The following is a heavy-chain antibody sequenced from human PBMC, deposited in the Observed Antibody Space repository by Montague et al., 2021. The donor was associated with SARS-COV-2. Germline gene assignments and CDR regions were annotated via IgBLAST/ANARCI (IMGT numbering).Heavy chain of an antibody. CDR3: ARLRDGVVPSPILGVGPYYSYYYMDV. D-gene: IGHD2-15*01. CDR2: INHGGST. Sequence: SETLSLTCAVHGTSFSSYYWNWIRQPPGKGLEWIGEINHGGSTKYSPSLKSRLTISADTSKNQFSLKLTSVAAAGTAVYYCARLRDGVVPSPILGVGPYYSYYYMDVWGRGTTVTVSS. V-gene: IGHV4-34*01. J-gene: IGHJ6*03. CDR1: GTSFSSYY.